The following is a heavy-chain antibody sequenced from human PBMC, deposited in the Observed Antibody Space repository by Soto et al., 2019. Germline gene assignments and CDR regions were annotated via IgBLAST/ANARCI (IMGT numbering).Heavy chain of an antibody. Sequence: EVQLVESGGGLVKPGGSVQLSCAASGFTFSGSPMNWVRQASGKGLEWVGRIRSKTDNYETAYAASVKGRFTISRDESKNMAYLQMNNLKAEDTAVYYCCRLTEWEGREESWGQVTLFTVSS. CDR3: CRLTEWEGREES. D-gene: IGHD1-26*01. J-gene: IGHJ5*02. CDR1: GFTFSGSP. V-gene: IGHV3-73*02. CDR2: IRSKTDNYET.